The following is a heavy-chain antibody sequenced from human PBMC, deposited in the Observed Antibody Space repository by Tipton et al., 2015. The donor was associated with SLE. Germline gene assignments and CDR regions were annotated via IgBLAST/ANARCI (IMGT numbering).Heavy chain of an antibody. CDR3: AGTPWLVRFEY. CDR1: GGSISTDHYY. CDR2: IYYSGTT. J-gene: IGHJ4*02. D-gene: IGHD6-19*01. Sequence: TLSLTCTVSGGSISTDHYYWTWIRQHPGKGLEWIGYIYYSGTTSYNPSLKSRVTISVDTSKNQISLKLRSVTAADTAVYYCAGTPWLVRFEYWGQGTLVNVSP. V-gene: IGHV4-30-4*08.